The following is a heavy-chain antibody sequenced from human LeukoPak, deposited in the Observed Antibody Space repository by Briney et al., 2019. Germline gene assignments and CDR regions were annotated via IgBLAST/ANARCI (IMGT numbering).Heavy chain of an antibody. V-gene: IGHV3-21*01. D-gene: IGHD3-16*01. CDR1: GFTFSSYS. Sequence: GGSLRLSCAASGFTFSSYSMNWVRQAPGKGLEWVSSISSSSSYIYYADSVKGRFTISRDNAKNSLYLQMNSLRAEDTAVYYCARDLLKGERYFDYWGQGTLVTVSS. CDR3: ARDLLKGERYFDY. J-gene: IGHJ4*02. CDR2: ISSSSSYI.